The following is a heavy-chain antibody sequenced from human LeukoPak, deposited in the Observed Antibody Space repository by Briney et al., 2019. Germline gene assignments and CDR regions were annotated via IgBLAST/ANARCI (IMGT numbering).Heavy chain of an antibody. CDR3: ARNSVMGSTDYWYLDL. V-gene: IGHV1-2*02. Sequence: ASVKVSCKASGYTFADHYIHWVRQAPGQGLEWVGWINPKSGDTNHAQRFQGRVTMTRDTSISTAYMELRSDDTAVYYCARNSVMGSTDYWYLDLWGRGTLVTVSS. CDR2: INPKSGDT. J-gene: IGHJ2*01. CDR1: GYTFADHY. D-gene: IGHD1-26*01.